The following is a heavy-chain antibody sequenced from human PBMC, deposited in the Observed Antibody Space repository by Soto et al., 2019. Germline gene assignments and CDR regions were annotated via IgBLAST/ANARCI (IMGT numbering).Heavy chain of an antibody. CDR2: ISSNGGST. V-gene: IGHV3-64D*08. Sequence: EVQLVESGGRLVQPGGALRLSCSASGFTFSSYAMHWVRQAPGKGLEYVSAISSNGGSTYYADSVKGRFTISRDNSKNTLYLQMSSLRAEDTAVYYCVKDQIAARTYYDYGMDVWGQGTTVTVSS. CDR1: GFTFSSYA. D-gene: IGHD6-6*01. J-gene: IGHJ6*02. CDR3: VKDQIAARTYYDYGMDV.